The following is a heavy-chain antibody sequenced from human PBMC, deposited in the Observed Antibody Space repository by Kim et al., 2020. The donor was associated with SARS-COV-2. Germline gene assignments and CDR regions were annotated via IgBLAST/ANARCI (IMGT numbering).Heavy chain of an antibody. CDR2: ISYDGSDT. CDR1: GFTFSSYG. V-gene: IGHV3-30*18. D-gene: IGHD2-2*02. J-gene: IGHJ4*02. CDR3: AKARRGSTCTSTTCYTTGFDS. Sequence: GGSLRLSCAASGFTFSSYGMHWVRQAPGKGLEWVAVISYDGSDTYYADSVKGRFTISRDNSKNRVFLQMNILRPDDTAVYYCAKARRGSTCTSTTCYTTGFDSWGQGTLVTVSS.